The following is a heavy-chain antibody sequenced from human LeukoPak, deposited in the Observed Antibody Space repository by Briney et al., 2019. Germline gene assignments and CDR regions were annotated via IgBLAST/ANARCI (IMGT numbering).Heavy chain of an antibody. J-gene: IGHJ4*02. V-gene: IGHV3-21*01. D-gene: IGHD3-22*01. CDR2: ISSSSSYI. Sequence: AGGSLRLSCAASGFTFSSYSMNWVRQAPGKGLEWVSSISSSSSYIYYADSVKGRFTISRDNAKNSLYLQMNSLRAEDTAVYYCAKDRYDSSGYIFDYWGQGTLVTVSS. CDR1: GFTFSSYS. CDR3: AKDRYDSSGYIFDY.